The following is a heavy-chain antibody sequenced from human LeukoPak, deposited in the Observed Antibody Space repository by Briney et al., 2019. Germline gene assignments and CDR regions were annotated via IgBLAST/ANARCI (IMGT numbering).Heavy chain of an antibody. CDR2: ISTSSTYT. CDR3: ASRFGLI. CDR1: GFSFSDYY. V-gene: IGHV3-11*03. J-gene: IGHJ4*02. D-gene: IGHD3-3*01. Sequence: GGSLRLSSAASGFSFSDYYMSWVRQAPGKGLEWVSDISTSSTYTNYADSVKGRFTISRDNAENSLYLQMNSLRAEDTAVYYCASRFGLIWGQGTLVTVSS.